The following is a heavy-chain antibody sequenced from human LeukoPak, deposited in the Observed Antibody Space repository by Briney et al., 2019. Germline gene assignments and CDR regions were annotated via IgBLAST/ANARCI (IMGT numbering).Heavy chain of an antibody. CDR3: ARDRRYYDSSGYYYLFDY. CDR2: IYHSGST. J-gene: IGHJ4*02. Sequence: SETLSLTCAVSGGSISSSNWWSWVRQPPGKGLEWIGEIYHSGSTNYNPSLKSRVTISVDKSKNQFSLKLSSVTAADTAVYYCARDRRYYDSSGYYYLFDYWGQGTLVTVSS. D-gene: IGHD3-22*01. V-gene: IGHV4-4*02. CDR1: GGSISSSNW.